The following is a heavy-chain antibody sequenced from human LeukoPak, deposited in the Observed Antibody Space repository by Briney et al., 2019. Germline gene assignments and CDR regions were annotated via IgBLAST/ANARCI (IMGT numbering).Heavy chain of an antibody. CDR1: GYTFTGYY. J-gene: IGHJ4*02. Sequence: ASVKVSCKASGYTFTGYYMHWVRQAPGQGLEWMGWIDPNSGGTNYAQKFQGRVTMTRDTSISTAYMELSRLRSDDTAVYYCARSDDYGDLYYFDYWGLGTLVTVSS. CDR3: ARSDDYGDLYYFDY. D-gene: IGHD4-17*01. V-gene: IGHV1-2*02. CDR2: IDPNSGGT.